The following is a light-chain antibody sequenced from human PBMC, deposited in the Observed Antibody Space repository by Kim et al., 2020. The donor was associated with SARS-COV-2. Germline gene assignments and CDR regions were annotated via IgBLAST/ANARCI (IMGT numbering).Light chain of an antibody. J-gene: IGLJ2*01. CDR2: DNS. CDR1: SSKTGDNY. Sequence: GQKVTSSCSGTSSKTGDNYVAWYQQLPGTAPKLLIYDNSKRPSGIRDRFSGSKSGTSASLGITGLQTGDEADYYCGTWDSSLTEVVFGGGTQLTVL. V-gene: IGLV1-51*01. CDR3: GTWDSSLTEVV.